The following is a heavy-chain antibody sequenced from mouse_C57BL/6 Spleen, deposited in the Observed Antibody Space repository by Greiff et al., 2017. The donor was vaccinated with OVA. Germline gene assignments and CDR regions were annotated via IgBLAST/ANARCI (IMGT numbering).Heavy chain of an antibody. CDR2: IRLKSDNYAT. J-gene: IGHJ2*01. CDR3: TAWDGVYYFDY. CDR1: GFTFSNYW. D-gene: IGHD4-1*01. V-gene: IGHV6-3*01. Sequence: AGGSMKLSCVASGFTFSNYWMHWVRQSPEKGLEWVAQIRLKSDNYATHYAESVKGRFTISRDDSKSSVYLQMNNLRAEDTGIYYCTAWDGVYYFDYWGQGTTLTVSS.